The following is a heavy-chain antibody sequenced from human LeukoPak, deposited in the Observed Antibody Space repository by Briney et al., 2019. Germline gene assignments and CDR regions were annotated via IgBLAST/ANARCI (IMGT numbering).Heavy chain of an antibody. J-gene: IGHJ4*02. CDR2: INGDGSNT. CDR1: GFTFSSHW. CDR3: ARDRGGSYSAIDY. V-gene: IGHV3-74*03. Sequence: GGSLRLSCAASGFTFSSHWMHWVRQAPGKGLVWVSRINGDGSNTTYADSVKGRFTISRDNAKNTLYLQMNSLRAEDTAVYYCARDRGGSYSAIDYWGQGTLVTVSS. D-gene: IGHD1-26*01.